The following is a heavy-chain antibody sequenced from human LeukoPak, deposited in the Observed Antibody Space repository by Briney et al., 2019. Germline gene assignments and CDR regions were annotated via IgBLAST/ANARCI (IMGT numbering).Heavy chain of an antibody. CDR1: GASINTADYY. V-gene: IGHV4-30-4*08. J-gene: IGHJ4*01. D-gene: IGHD4-17*01. Sequence: SQTLSLTCNVSGASINTADYYWTWIRQPPGKGLKWIGYISYSGTPYYNPSLNSRVTISLDTSKNQFSLKLNSVTAADTAVYYCARDRYGDFEDYWGHGTLVTVSS. CDR3: ARDRYGDFEDY. CDR2: ISYSGTP.